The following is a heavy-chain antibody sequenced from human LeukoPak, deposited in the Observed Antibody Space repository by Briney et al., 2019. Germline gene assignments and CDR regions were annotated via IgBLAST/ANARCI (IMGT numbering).Heavy chain of an antibody. V-gene: IGHV1-8*01. D-gene: IGHD6-13*01. Sequence: ATVKVSCKASGYTFTSSDINWVRQAPGQGLEWMGWMNPNSGKTGSARKFQGRVAMTKNISISTAYIEVSSLGYEDTATYYCARGRPGLASAGTYDFWGQGTLITVSS. CDR1: GYTFTSSD. CDR2: MNPNSGKT. CDR3: ARGRPGLASAGTYDF. J-gene: IGHJ4*02.